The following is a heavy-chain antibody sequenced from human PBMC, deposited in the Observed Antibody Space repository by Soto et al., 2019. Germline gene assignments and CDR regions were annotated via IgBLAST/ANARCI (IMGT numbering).Heavy chain of an antibody. V-gene: IGHV4-39*01. Sequence: QLQLQESGPGLVKPSETLSLTCTVSGVSVTSSYSYWGWIRQPPGKGLEWIGSVYYTGNTNYKPSPESRVTISVDPSQNQFSLILSSVTAADTAVYFCARHPTHAEITAYATHYVDSWGQGTLITVSS. CDR2: VYYTGNT. J-gene: IGHJ4*02. CDR1: GVSVTSSYSY. CDR3: ARHPTHAEITAYATHYVDS. D-gene: IGHD2-21*01.